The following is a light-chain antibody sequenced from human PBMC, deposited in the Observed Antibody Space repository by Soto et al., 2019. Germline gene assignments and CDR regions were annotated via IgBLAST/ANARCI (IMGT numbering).Light chain of an antibody. CDR1: RGLLNRNGYNY. V-gene: IGKV2-28*01. J-gene: IGKJ1*01. CDR3: MQALQAPPP. CDR2: LGS. Sequence: DIVMTQSPLSLPVTPGERASISGGTSRGLLNRNGYNYLDWYVQKPGQSPQLLIYLGSNRASGVPDRFRGSGSGTDFTLRISRVEAEDVGVYHCMQALQAPPPFGQGTKVDIK.